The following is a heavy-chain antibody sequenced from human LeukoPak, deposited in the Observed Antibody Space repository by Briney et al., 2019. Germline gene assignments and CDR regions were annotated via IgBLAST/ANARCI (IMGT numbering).Heavy chain of an antibody. CDR3: ARASPADYYGLDV. Sequence: PGRSLRLSCAASGFTFSSYGMHWVRQAPGKGLEWVAVISYDGSKKFYADSVKGRFTISRDNSKNTLYLQMNSLRAEDTAVYYCARASPADYYGLDVWGQGTAVTVSS. J-gene: IGHJ6*02. CDR1: GFTFSSYG. CDR2: ISYDGSKK. V-gene: IGHV3-30*03. D-gene: IGHD6-6*01.